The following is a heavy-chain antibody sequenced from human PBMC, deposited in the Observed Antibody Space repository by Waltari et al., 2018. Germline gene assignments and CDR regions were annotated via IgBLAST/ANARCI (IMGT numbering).Heavy chain of an antibody. V-gene: IGHV3-21*01. J-gene: IGHJ4*01. CDR1: GFTFSRYS. CDR3: ARVASCSGNHY. CDR2: IRSLSSYI. D-gene: IGHD6-19*01. Sequence: EVQLVESGGGLVKPGGSLRLSCAASGFTFSRYSMNWVRQAPGKGLECVSSIRSLSSYISYASSVKGRFATSRDNAKNSLSLQRHRLRAEDTAVYYCARVASCSGNHYLGHGPLVTFSS.